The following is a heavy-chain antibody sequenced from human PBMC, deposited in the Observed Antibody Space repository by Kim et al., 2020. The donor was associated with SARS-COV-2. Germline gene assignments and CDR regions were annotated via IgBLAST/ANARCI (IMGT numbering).Heavy chain of an antibody. J-gene: IGHJ4*02. Sequence: GGSLRLSCAASGFTFSDYYMSWIRQAPGKGLEWVSYISSSSSYTNYADSVKGRFTISRDNAKNSLYLQMNSLRAEDTAVYYCAREDGSGSYPRDRYGIDYWGQGTLVTVSS. CDR3: AREDGSGSYPRDRYGIDY. CDR2: ISSSSSYT. D-gene: IGHD3-10*01. CDR1: GFTFSDYY. V-gene: IGHV3-11*06.